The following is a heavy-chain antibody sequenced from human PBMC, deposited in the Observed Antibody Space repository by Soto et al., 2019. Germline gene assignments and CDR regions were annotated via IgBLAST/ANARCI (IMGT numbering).Heavy chain of an antibody. Sequence: EVQLLESGGGLVQPGGSLRLSCAASGFTLSTYAMSWVRQAPGKGLECISYISDSGGSTNYADSVKGRFHISRDNSKNTLFLQMNSLRAEDTAVYFCATWNYVEYWGQGTLVTVSS. V-gene: IGHV3-23*01. CDR1: GFTLSTYA. J-gene: IGHJ4*02. CDR3: ATWNYVEY. CDR2: ISDSGGST.